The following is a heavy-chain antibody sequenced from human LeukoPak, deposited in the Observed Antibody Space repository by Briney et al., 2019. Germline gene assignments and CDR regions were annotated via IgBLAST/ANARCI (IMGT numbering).Heavy chain of an antibody. D-gene: IGHD2/OR15-2a*01. V-gene: IGHV3-23*01. CDR3: AKPSGNYFPFDY. Sequence: GGSLRLSCAASGFTFTSYGMSWARQAPGKGLEWVSSISGTGGSPYYADSVKGRFTISRDNSENTVYLQMNSLRAEDTAVYYCAKPSGNYFPFDYWGQGTLVTVSS. CDR1: GFTFTSYG. CDR2: ISGTGGSP. J-gene: IGHJ4*02.